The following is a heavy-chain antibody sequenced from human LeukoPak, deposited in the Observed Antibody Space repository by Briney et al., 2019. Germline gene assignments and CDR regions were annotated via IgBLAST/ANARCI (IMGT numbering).Heavy chain of an antibody. V-gene: IGHV3-23*01. CDR1: GFTFSDSA. D-gene: IGHD3-10*01. Sequence: GGSLRLSCAASGFTFSDSAMTWVRQVPGKGLEWVSLISSSGGNTYYADSVKGRFTISRDNSKNTLYLQMNSLRAEDTAVYYCAKYPGSGSYYKPFDYWGQGTLVTVSS. CDR2: ISSSGGNT. J-gene: IGHJ4*02. CDR3: AKYPGSGSYYKPFDY.